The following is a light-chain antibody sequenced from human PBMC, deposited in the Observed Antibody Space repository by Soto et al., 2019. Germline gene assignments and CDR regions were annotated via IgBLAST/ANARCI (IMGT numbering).Light chain of an antibody. J-gene: IGLJ3*02. Sequence: QAVVTQESSFSVSPGGTVTLTCGLHSGSVSTTYYPSWYQQTPGQAPRTLIYTTNTRSSGVPDRFSGSILGNKAALTITGAQADDESVYYCVLYLGSGISVFGGGTKLTVL. CDR2: TTN. CDR1: SGSVSTTYY. CDR3: VLYLGSGISV. V-gene: IGLV8-61*01.